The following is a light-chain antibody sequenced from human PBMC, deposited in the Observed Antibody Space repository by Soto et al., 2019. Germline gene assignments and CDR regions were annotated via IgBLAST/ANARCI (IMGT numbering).Light chain of an antibody. Sequence: QSALTQPASVSGSPGQSITISCSGTTNDVGGYNYVSWYQQHPGKAPKLLIYGVTDRPSGVSSRFSGSKSGTAASLTISGLQAEDEGDYYCSAYTSSYTWIFGGGTKVTVL. J-gene: IGLJ3*02. V-gene: IGLV2-14*03. CDR2: GVT. CDR1: TNDVGGYNY. CDR3: SAYTSSYTWI.